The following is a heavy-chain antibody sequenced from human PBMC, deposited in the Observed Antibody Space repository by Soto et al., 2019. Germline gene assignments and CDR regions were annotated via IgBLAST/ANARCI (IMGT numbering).Heavy chain of an antibody. CDR3: ASLWGRYDYVWQSYSPSFFDY. J-gene: IGHJ4*02. V-gene: IGHV4-34*01. Sequence: PSEALCLTWAVYGGFFSGYYWTWSRQPPGTGLEWIGEINHSGSTNYNPSLKSRVTKSVDTSKNQFSLKLTSVTAADTAVYYCASLWGRYDYVWQSYSPSFFDYWGQGTLVTSPQ. CDR2: INHSGST. D-gene: IGHD3-16*01. CDR1: GGFFSGYY.